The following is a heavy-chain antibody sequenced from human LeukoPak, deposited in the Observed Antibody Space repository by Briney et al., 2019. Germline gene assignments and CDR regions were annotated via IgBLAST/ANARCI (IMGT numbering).Heavy chain of an antibody. D-gene: IGHD5-24*01. J-gene: IGHJ4*02. CDR3: ARGRSLDY. V-gene: IGHV4-59*13. Sequence: SETLSLTCTVSGGSISSYYWSWIRQPPGKGLEWIGYIYYSGSTNYNPSLKSRVAISVDTSKNQFSLKLSSVTAADTAVYYCARGRSLDYWGQGTLVTVSS. CDR2: IYYSGST. CDR1: GGSISSYY.